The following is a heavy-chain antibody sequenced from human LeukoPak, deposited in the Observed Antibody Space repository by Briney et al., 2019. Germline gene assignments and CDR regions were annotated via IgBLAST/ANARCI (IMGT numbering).Heavy chain of an antibody. CDR2: INYSGSA. Sequence: SETLSLTCAVYGGSFSDNSRNWIRQPPGKWLEWIGDINYSGSANYNPSLKSRVTISVDTSKSQFSLKLTSVTAADTAVYYCARGKWFDPWGQGTPVTVSS. CDR3: ARGKWFDP. J-gene: IGHJ5*02. CDR1: GGSFSDNS. V-gene: IGHV4-34*01.